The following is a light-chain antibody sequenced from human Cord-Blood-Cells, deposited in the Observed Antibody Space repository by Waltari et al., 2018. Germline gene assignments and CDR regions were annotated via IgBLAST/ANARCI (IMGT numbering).Light chain of an antibody. Sequence: DIQMNQSPSSLSASVGDRVNITCQASQDISNYLNWYQQKPGKAPKLLIYDESNLETGVPSRFSGSGSGTDFTFTISSLQPEDIATYYCQQYDNLPYSFGQGTKLEIK. J-gene: IGKJ2*03. CDR1: QDISNY. CDR2: DES. V-gene: IGKV1-33*01. CDR3: QQYDNLPYS.